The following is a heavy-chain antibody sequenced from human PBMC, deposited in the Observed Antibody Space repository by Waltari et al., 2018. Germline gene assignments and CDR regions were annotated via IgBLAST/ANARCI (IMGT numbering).Heavy chain of an antibody. D-gene: IGHD3-22*01. CDR2: INDSGST. CDR1: GGTFNDHY. J-gene: IGHJ4*02. Sequence: QVQLQQWGAGLLKPSETLSLTCAVYGGTFNDHYWNWIRQPPGKGLEWIEQINDSGSTNYNPSLRSRVTISVDTSKNQFSLNLSSVTAADTAVYYCASSYYDTSGYSPFDYWGQGTLVTVSS. V-gene: IGHV4-34*01. CDR3: ASSYYDTSGYSPFDY.